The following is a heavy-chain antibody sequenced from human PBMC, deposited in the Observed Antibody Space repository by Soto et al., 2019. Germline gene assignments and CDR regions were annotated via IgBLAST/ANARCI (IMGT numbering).Heavy chain of an antibody. D-gene: IGHD5-18*01. J-gene: IGHJ6*02. CDR1: GGTFSSYA. CDR3: ARDYQGGYSYGYVYYGMDV. Sequence: QVQLVQSGAEVKKPGSSVKVSCKASGGTFSSYAISWVRQAPGQGLEWMGGIIPIFGTANYAQKFQGRVTITADESTSTAYMELSRLRSEDTAVYYCARDYQGGYSYGYVYYGMDVWGQGTTVTVSS. V-gene: IGHV1-69*01. CDR2: IIPIFGTA.